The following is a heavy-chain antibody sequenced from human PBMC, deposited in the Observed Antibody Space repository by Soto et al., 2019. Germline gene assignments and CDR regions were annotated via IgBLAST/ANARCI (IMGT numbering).Heavy chain of an antibody. V-gene: IGHV1-18*01. CDR1: GYTFTSYG. D-gene: IGHD3-3*01. CDR3: ARANFWSTDYYYYYGMDV. J-gene: IGHJ6*02. Sequence: ASVKGSCQASGYTFTSYGISWVRQAPGQGLEWMGWISAYNGNTNYAQKLQGRVTMTTETSTSTAYMEVRSLRSDDTAVYYCARANFWSTDYYYYYGMDVWGQGTTVTVSS. CDR2: ISAYNGNT.